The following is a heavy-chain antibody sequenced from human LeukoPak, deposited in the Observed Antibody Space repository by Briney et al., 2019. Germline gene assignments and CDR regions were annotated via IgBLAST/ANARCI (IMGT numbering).Heavy chain of an antibody. J-gene: IGHJ4*02. CDR1: GFTFSSYW. CDR3: ASPPPKEVRYFDWLPIPYYY. CDR2: INSDGSST. D-gene: IGHD3-9*01. V-gene: IGHV3-74*01. Sequence: GGSLRLSCAASGFTFSSYWMHWVRQAPGKGLVWVPRINSDGSSTSYADSVKGRFTISRDNAKNSLYLQMNSLRAEDTAVYYCASPPPKEVRYFDWLPIPYYYWGQGTLVTVSS.